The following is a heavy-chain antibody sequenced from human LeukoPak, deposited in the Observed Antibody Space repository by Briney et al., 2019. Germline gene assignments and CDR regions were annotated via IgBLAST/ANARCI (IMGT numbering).Heavy chain of an antibody. J-gene: IGHJ4*02. D-gene: IGHD3-10*01. CDR2: IIPIFGTA. CDR3: ARDLRFGELFHPYFDY. CDR1: GYTFSEYY. V-gene: IGHV1-69*13. Sequence: ASVKVSCKTSGYTFSEYYMHWIRQAPGQGLEWMGGIIPIFGTANYAQKFQGRVTITADESTSTAYMELSSLRSEDTAVYYCARDLRFGELFHPYFDYWGQGTLVTVSS.